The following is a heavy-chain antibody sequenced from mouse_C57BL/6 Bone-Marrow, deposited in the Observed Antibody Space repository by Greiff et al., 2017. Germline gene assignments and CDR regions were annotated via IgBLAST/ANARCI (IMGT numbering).Heavy chain of an antibody. D-gene: IGHD1-1*01. J-gene: IGHJ3*01. CDR2: IHPNSGST. CDR3: ARRGYYGSSSPWFAY. CDR1: GYTFTSYW. V-gene: IGHV1-64*01. Sequence: QVQLQQPGAELVKPGASVKLSCKASGYTFTSYWMHWVKQRPGQGLEWIGMIHPNSGSTNYNEKFKSKATLTVDKSSSTAYMQLSSLTSEDCAVYYCARRGYYGSSSPWFAYWGQGTLVTVSA.